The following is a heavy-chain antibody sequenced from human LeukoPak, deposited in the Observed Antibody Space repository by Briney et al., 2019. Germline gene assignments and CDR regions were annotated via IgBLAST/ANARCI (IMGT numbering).Heavy chain of an antibody. J-gene: IGHJ4*02. Sequence: GGSLRLSCAASGFTFSSYSMNWVRQAPGKGLEWVSSISSSSYIYYADSVKGRFTISRDNAKNSPYLQMNSLRAEDTAVYYCAKDPYQLLSSFDYWGQGTLVTVSS. D-gene: IGHD2-2*01. CDR3: AKDPYQLLSSFDY. CDR2: ISSSSYI. V-gene: IGHV3-21*01. CDR1: GFTFSSYS.